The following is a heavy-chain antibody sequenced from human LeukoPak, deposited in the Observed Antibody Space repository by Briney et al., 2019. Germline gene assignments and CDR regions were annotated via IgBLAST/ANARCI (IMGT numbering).Heavy chain of an antibody. CDR3: AKERDTAMVTIDY. Sequence: GGSLRLSCAASGFTFSSYGMHWVRQAPGKGLEWGAFIRYDGSNKYYADSVKGRFTISRDNSKNTLYLQMNSLRAEDTAVYYCAKERDTAMVTIDYWGQGTLVTVSS. CDR2: IRYDGSNK. J-gene: IGHJ4*02. D-gene: IGHD5-18*01. CDR1: GFTFSSYG. V-gene: IGHV3-30*02.